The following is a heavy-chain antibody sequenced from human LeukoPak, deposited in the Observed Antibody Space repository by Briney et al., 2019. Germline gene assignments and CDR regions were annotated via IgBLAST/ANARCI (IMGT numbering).Heavy chain of an antibody. D-gene: IGHD1-26*01. CDR1: GFTFSSYA. CDR3: VRDRNSGSYFDY. Sequence: GGSLRLSCAASGFTFSSYAMHWVRQAPGKGLEYVSAISSNGGSTYYANSVRGRFTISRDNSKNTLYLQMGSLRAEDMAVYYCVRDRNSGSYFDYWGQGTLVTVSS. V-gene: IGHV3-64*01. J-gene: IGHJ4*02. CDR2: ISSNGGST.